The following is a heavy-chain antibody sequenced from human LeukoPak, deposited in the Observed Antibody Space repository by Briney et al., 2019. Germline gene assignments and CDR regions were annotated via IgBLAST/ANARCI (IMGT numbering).Heavy chain of an antibody. V-gene: IGHV4-59*01. Sequence: SETLSLTCTVSGGSISSYYWSCIQQPPGKGLEWIGYIYYSGSTNYNPSLKSRVTISVDTSKNHFSLKLSSVTAADTAVYYCARGPNRYYFDYWGQGTLVTVSS. CDR1: GGSISSYY. CDR3: ARGPNRYYFDY. CDR2: IYYSGST. D-gene: IGHD1-14*01. J-gene: IGHJ4*02.